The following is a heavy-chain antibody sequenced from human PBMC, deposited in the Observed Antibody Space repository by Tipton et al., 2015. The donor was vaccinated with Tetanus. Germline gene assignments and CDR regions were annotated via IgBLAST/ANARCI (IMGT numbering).Heavy chain of an antibody. CDR1: GGSFSGYY. Sequence: TLSLTCAVYGGSFSGYYWSWIRQPPGKGLEWIGEINHSGSTNYNPSLKSRVTISVDTSKNQFSLKLSSVTAADTAVYYCASLYYYDSSGYPDAFDIWAKGQWSPSLQ. D-gene: IGHD3-22*01. V-gene: IGHV4-34*01. CDR2: INHSGST. CDR3: ASLYYYDSSGYPDAFDI. J-gene: IGHJ3*02.